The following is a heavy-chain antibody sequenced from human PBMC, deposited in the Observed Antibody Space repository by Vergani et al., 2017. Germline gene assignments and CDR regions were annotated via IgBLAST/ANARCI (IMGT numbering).Heavy chain of an antibody. V-gene: IGHV3-23*01. D-gene: IGHD5-12*01. CDR3: SKGSRGYTGYCFDD. CDR1: GFSFPGYA. J-gene: IGHJ4*02. CDR2: VSDSSATP. Sequence: EVQLLESGGGLVQPGGSLRLSCEASGFSFPGYAMSLVRQAPGKGREWVSSVSDSSATPYYADSVKGRFIISRDNSKNTLHLQMNSLRADDTAVYYCSKGSRGYTGYCFDDWGQGTLATVSS.